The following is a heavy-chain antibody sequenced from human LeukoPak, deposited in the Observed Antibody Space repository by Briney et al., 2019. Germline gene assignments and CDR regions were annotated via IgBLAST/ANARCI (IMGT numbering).Heavy chain of an antibody. J-gene: IGHJ5*02. CDR3: ARAPNYYDSSGYYGAYSWFDP. D-gene: IGHD3-22*01. V-gene: IGHV4-34*01. CDR1: GGSFSGYY. CDR2: INHSGST. Sequence: SETLSLTCAVYGGSFSGYYWSWIRQPPGKGLEWIGEINHSGSTNYNPSLKSRVTISVDTSKNQFSLKLSSVTAADTAVYYCARAPNYYDSSGYYGAYSWFDPWGQGTLVTVSS.